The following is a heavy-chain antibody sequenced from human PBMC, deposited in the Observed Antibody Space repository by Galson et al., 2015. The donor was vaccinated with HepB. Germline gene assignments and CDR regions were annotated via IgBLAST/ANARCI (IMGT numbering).Heavy chain of an antibody. V-gene: IGHV3-49*04. J-gene: IGHJ4*02. Sequence: SLRLSCAASGFTFGDYAMSWVRQAPGKGLEWVGFIRSKAYGGTTEYAASVKGRFTISRDDSKSIAYLQMNSLKTEDTAVYYCTLARVVTAIRGDFDYWGQGTLVTVSS. CDR2: IRSKAYGGTT. CDR3: TLARVVTAIRGDFDY. D-gene: IGHD2-21*02. CDR1: GFTFGDYA.